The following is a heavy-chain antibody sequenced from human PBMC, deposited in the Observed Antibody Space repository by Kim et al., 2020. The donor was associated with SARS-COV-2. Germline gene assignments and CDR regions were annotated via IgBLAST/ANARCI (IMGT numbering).Heavy chain of an antibody. D-gene: IGHD3-10*01. V-gene: IGHV3-74*01. CDR1: GVTFSNYW. Sequence: GGSLRLSCAASGVTFSNYWMHWVRQAPGKGLVWVSRINIDGTKTDYADSVKGRFTISRDNAKNTLYLQMNSLRTEDTAVYYCEVRGSGSLDYWGQGTRVT. CDR2: INIDGTKT. CDR3: EVRGSGSLDY. J-gene: IGHJ4*02.